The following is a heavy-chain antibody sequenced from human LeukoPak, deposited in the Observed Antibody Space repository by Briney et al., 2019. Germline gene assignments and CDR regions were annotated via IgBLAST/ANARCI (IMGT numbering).Heavy chain of an antibody. CDR1: GYTFTIYD. CDR3: ARAYFSAFLWLSGYYYYMDV. D-gene: IGHD3-10*01. J-gene: IGHJ6*03. Sequence: ASVRVSCKASGYTFTIYDINWGRQATGQGLEWMGWMNPNSGNTGYAQKFQGRVTITRNTSISTAYMELSSLRSEDTAVYYCARAYFSAFLWLSGYYYYMDVWGKGTTVTVSS. V-gene: IGHV1-8*03. CDR2: MNPNSGNT.